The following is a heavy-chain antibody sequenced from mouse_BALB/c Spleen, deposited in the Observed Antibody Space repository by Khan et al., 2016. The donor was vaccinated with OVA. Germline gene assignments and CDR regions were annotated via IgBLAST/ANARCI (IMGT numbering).Heavy chain of an antibody. CDR3: ARAYYRYDGYYAMDY. CDR2: IWGGGGT. CDR1: GFSLSRYN. D-gene: IGHD2-14*01. V-gene: IGHV2-6-4*01. J-gene: IGHJ4*01. Sequence: QVQLKESGPGLVAPSQSLSSTCTVSGFSLSRYNIHWVRQPPGKGLEWLGVIWGGGGTDYNSTLKSRLSISKDNSKSQVFLKMNSLQTDDTAMYYCARAYYRYDGYYAMDYWGQGTSVTGSS.